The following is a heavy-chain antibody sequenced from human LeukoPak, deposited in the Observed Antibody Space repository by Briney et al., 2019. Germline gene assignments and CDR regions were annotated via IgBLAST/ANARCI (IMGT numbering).Heavy chain of an antibody. Sequence: PSETLSLTCTVSGGSISSSSYYWSWIRQPPGKGLEWIGEINHSGSTNYNPSLKSRVTISVDTSKNQFSLKLSSVTAADTAVYYCARHRGIWFCSHFDYWGQGTLVTVSS. V-gene: IGHV4-39*01. CDR2: INHSGST. CDR3: ARHRGIWFCSHFDY. J-gene: IGHJ4*02. D-gene: IGHD3-10*01. CDR1: GGSISSSSYY.